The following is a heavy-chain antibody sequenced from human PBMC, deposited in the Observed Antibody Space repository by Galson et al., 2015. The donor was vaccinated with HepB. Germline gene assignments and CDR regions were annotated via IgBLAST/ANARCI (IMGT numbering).Heavy chain of an antibody. CDR1: GYSFTDYY. CDR3: AREKSDYIWGSYRPGGRPSAFDS. V-gene: IGHV1-2*06. CDR2: IDPKSGGT. Sequence: SVKVSCKASGYSFTDYYIHWVRQAPGQGLEWMGRIDPKSGGTNYAQRFQGRLTMTRDMSISTAYMDLSRLRSDDTAVYYCAREKSDYIWGSYRPGGRPSAFDSWGREIMVSVS. J-gene: IGHJ3*02. D-gene: IGHD3-16*01.